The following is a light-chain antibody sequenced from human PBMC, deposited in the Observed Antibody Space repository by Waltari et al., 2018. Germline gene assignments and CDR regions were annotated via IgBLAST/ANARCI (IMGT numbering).Light chain of an antibody. CDR1: QSVSSC. Sequence: EIVMTQSPATLSVSPGERATLSCRASQSVSSCLVWYQQKPGQSPRLLVYDASTRATGIPARFSGSGSGTEFTLTISSLQSEDFAVYYCQQYDNWPPMYTFGQGTKLEI. CDR2: DAS. J-gene: IGKJ2*01. CDR3: QQYDNWPPMYT. V-gene: IGKV3-15*01.